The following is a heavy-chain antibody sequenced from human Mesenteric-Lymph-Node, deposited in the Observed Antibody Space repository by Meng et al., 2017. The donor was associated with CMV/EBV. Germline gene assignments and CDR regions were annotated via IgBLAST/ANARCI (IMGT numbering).Heavy chain of an antibody. CDR3: ARVRSSSTWDYYYYGMDV. V-gene: IGHV4-39*07. CDR1: GGSISSTTYY. J-gene: IGHJ6*02. Sequence: SETLSLTCTVSGGSISSTTYYWGWLRQPPGKGLEWIASVYYSGSTYYNSSLKSRVTISVDRSKNQFSLKLNSVTAAGTAIYYCARVRSSSTWDYYYYGMDVWGQGTMVTVSS. CDR2: VYYSGST. D-gene: IGHD2-2*01.